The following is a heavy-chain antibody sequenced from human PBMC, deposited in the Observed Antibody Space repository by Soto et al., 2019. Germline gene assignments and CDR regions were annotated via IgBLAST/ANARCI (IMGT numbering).Heavy chain of an antibody. CDR1: GFTFSSYW. CDR2: IKQDGSEK. Sequence: GGSLRLSCAASGFTFSSYWMSWVRQAPGKGLEWVANIKQDGSEKYYVDSVKGRFTISRDNAKNSLYLQMNSLRAEDTAVYYCARDQGDYSNYYYYMDVWGKGTTVTVSS. J-gene: IGHJ6*03. CDR3: ARDQGDYSNYYYYMDV. D-gene: IGHD4-4*01. V-gene: IGHV3-7*03.